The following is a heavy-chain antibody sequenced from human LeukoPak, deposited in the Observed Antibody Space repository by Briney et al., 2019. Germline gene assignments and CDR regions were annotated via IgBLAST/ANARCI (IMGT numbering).Heavy chain of an antibody. CDR1: GGSISSYY. V-gene: IGHV4-4*07. Sequence: SETLSLTCTVSGGSISSYYWSWIRQPAGKGLEWIGRIYTSGSTNYNPSLKSRVTISVDKSRNQFSLKLSSVTAADTAVYYCARSPPLVSTSDAFDIWGQGTMVTVSS. CDR3: ARSPPLVSTSDAFDI. D-gene: IGHD5/OR15-5a*01. J-gene: IGHJ3*02. CDR2: IYTSGST.